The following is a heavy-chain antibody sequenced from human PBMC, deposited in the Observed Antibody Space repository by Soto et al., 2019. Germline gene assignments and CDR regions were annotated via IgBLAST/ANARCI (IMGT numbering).Heavy chain of an antibody. CDR2: ISDSSGRT. V-gene: IGHV3-23*01. D-gene: IGHD2-15*01. Sequence: EVQLLASGGGLVQPGGSLRLSCAASGFTFSNYAMNWVRQAPGKGLAWVSAISDSSGRTYYADSVKGRFTVSRDNSKNTLYLQMNSLRAEDTAVYYCAKAQYCSGGSCYGWGDAFDIWGQGTMVTVSS. CDR1: GFTFSNYA. J-gene: IGHJ3*02. CDR3: AKAQYCSGGSCYGWGDAFDI.